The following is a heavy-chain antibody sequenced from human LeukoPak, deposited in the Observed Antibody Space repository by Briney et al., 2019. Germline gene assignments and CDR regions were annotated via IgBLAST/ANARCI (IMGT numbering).Heavy chain of an antibody. CDR3: AKIAEWFGESTVDY. J-gene: IGHJ4*02. Sequence: PGRSLRLSCAASGFTFSSYGMHWVRQAPGKGLEWVAVISYDGSNKYYADSVKGRFTISRDNSKNTLYLQVNSLRAEDTAVYYCAKIAEWFGESTVDYWGQGTLVTVSS. D-gene: IGHD3-10*01. CDR1: GFTFSSYG. CDR2: ISYDGSNK. V-gene: IGHV3-30*18.